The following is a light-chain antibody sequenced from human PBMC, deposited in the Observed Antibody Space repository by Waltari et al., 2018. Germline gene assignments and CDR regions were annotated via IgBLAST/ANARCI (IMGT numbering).Light chain of an antibody. CDR3: HVWDSISDHVI. V-gene: IGLV3-21*02. CDR1: NLGSKS. J-gene: IGLJ2*01. CDR2: DDT. Sequence: SYVLTPPPSVSVAPGQTARITCGDNNLGSKSVHWYQQKPGQAPLLVVSDDTDRPSGIPERISGSHSGTTATLTISRVEAGDEADYYCHVWDSISDHVIFGGGTKLTVL.